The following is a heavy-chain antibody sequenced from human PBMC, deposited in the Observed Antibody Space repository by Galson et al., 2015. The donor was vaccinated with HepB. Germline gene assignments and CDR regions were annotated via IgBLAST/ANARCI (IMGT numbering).Heavy chain of an antibody. V-gene: IGHV3-15*01. CDR3: TTDRRGYSYGPIDY. CDR1: GFTFSNAW. CDR2: IKSKTDGGTT. Sequence: SLRLSCAASGFTFSNAWMSWVRQAPGKGLEWVGRIKSKTDGGTTDYAAPVKGRFTISRDDSKNTLYLQMNSLKTEDTAVYYCTTDRRGYSYGPIDYWGQGTLVTVSS. J-gene: IGHJ4*02. D-gene: IGHD5-18*01.